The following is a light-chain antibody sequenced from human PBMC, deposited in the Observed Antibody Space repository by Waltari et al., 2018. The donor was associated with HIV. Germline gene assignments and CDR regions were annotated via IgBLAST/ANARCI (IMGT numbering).Light chain of an antibody. J-gene: IGLJ2*01. V-gene: IGLV7-46*01. Sequence: QPVVTQEPSFTVSSGGTVILTCAPSAGVVTRCPCPYWFQQSPGQAPKTMIFDSNNRSSWTAARFTGSFLGGKAVLTLTGAQPEDDADYYCLLSYDGDVVFGGGTKLTVL. CDR2: DSN. CDR3: LLSYDGDVV. CDR1: AGVVTRCPC.